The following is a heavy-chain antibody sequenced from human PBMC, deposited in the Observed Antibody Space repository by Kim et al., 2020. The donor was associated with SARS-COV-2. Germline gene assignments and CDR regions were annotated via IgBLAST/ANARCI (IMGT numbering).Heavy chain of an antibody. CDR1: GGSFSGYS. CDR3: ARGPTPTYYYGSGSYWSYSYGMDV. D-gene: IGHD3-10*01. V-gene: IGHV4-34*01. Sequence: SETLSLTCAVYGGSFSGYSWSWIRQPPGKGLEWIGEINHSGSTNYNPSLKSRVTISVDTSKNQFSLKLSSVTAADTAVYYCARGPTPTYYYGSGSYWSYSYGMDVWGQGTTFTVSS. J-gene: IGHJ6*02. CDR2: INHSGST.